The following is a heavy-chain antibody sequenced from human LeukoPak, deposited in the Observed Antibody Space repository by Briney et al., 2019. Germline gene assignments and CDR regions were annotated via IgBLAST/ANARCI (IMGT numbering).Heavy chain of an antibody. CDR3: ARPGIAAAGTAPHYYYYYYMDV. D-gene: IGHD6-13*01. J-gene: IGHJ6*03. CDR1: GGSISSGSYY. V-gene: IGHV4-39*07. Sequence: PSQTLSLTCTVSGGSISSGSYYWSWIRQPAGKGLEWIGSMYYRGSTYHNPSLKSRVTISVDTSKNQFSLKLSSVTAADTAVYYCARPGIAAAGTAPHYYYYYYMDVWGKGTTVTVSS. CDR2: MYYRGST.